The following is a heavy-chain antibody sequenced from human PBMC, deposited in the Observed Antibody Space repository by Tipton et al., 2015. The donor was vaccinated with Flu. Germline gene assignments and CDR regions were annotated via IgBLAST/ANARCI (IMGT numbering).Heavy chain of an antibody. J-gene: IGHJ6*02. CDR3: ARDLIRRVVSFGGAMDV. CDR1: GDAIGTYF. V-gene: IGHV4-59*01. CDR2: IHYSGST. D-gene: IGHD4-23*01. Sequence: TLSLTCTVSGDAIGTYFWTWVRQPPGKGLQWIGNIHYSGSTNYNPSLKSRLTISIDTSENQFSLKLTSVTAADTAVYFCARDLIRRVVSFGGAMDVWGQGTTVTVSS.